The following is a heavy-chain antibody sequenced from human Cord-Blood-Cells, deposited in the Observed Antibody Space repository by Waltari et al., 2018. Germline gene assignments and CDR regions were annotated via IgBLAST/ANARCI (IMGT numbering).Heavy chain of an antibody. CDR1: GYSFTSYW. CDR3: ARASGDYWYFDL. Sequence: EVQLVQSGAEVKKPGESLKISCKGSGYSFTSYWIGWVRQMPGKGLGWMGIIYPGDSDTRYSPSSQGQVTSSADTTNSTAYLQWSSLKASDTAMYYCARASGDYWYFDLWGRGTLVTVSS. V-gene: IGHV5-51*03. J-gene: IGHJ2*01. D-gene: IGHD4-17*01. CDR2: IYPGDSDT.